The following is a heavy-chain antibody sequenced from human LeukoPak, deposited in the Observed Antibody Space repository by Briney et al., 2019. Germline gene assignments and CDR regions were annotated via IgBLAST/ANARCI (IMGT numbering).Heavy chain of an antibody. CDR1: GFTFSSYW. D-gene: IGHD3-3*01. CDR3: ARLSYDFWSGYSHNNWFDP. CDR2: MKQDGSEK. Sequence: GGSLRLSCAASGFTFSSYWMSWVRQAPGKGLEWVANMKQDGSEKYYVDSVKGRFTISRDNAKNSLYLQMNSLRAEGTAVYYCARLSYDFWSGYSHNNWFDPWGQGTLVTVSS. V-gene: IGHV3-7*03. J-gene: IGHJ5*02.